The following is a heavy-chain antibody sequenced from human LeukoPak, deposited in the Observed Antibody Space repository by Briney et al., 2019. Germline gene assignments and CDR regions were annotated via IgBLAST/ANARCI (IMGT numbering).Heavy chain of an antibody. D-gene: IGHD3-22*01. CDR2: MYYSGST. V-gene: IGHV4-39*07. CDR1: GDSISSSGYY. Sequence: PSETLSLTCTVSGDSISSSGYYWGWIRQPPGKGLEWIGNMYYSGSTYYNPTLKSRVTISVDTSKNQFSLKLSSVTAADTAVYYCASLTTADAFDIWGQGTMVTVSS. J-gene: IGHJ3*02. CDR3: ASLTTADAFDI.